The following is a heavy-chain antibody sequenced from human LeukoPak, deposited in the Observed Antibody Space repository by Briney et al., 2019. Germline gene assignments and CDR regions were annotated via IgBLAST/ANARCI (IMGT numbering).Heavy chain of an antibody. CDR3: ARDYASGSYPIGY. D-gene: IGHD3-16*01. CDR1: GFTFSSHS. J-gene: IGHJ4*02. Sequence: GGSLRLSCAASGFTFSSHSLSWVRQAPGKGLEWVSYISSSSTTYYAESVKGRFTISRDNAKNSLYLQKSSLRDGSTAVYFCARDYASGSYPIGYWGQGTLVTVSS. V-gene: IGHV3-48*02. CDR2: ISSSSTT.